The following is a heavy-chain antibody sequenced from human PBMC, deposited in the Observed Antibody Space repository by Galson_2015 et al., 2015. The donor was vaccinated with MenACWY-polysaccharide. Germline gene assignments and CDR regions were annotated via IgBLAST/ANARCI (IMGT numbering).Heavy chain of an antibody. Sequence: SLRLSCAASGFTFDDYAMHWVRQAPGKGLEWVSGISWNSGSIGYADSVKGRFTISRDSAKNSLYLQMNSLRAEDTALYYCAKDVRGLLYSSSSCYFDYWGQGTLVTVSS. V-gene: IGHV3-9*01. J-gene: IGHJ4*02. CDR2: ISWNSGSI. CDR1: GFTFDDYA. D-gene: IGHD6-6*01. CDR3: AKDVRGLLYSSSSCYFDY.